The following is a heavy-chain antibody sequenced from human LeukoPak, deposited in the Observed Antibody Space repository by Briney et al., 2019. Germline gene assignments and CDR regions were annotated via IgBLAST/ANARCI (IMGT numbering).Heavy chain of an antibody. D-gene: IGHD1-14*01. CDR1: GFTFDDSA. V-gene: IGHV3-9*01. CDR2: ISWSSDNF. J-gene: IGHJ6*02. Sequence: GGSLRLSCAASGFTFDDSAMHWVRQAPGKGLEWVSGISWSSDNFGYADSVKGRFTISRDNAKNSLYLQMNSLRTEDTALYYCAKGIYKYDYYGMDVWGQGTTVIVSS. CDR3: AKGIYKYDYYGMDV.